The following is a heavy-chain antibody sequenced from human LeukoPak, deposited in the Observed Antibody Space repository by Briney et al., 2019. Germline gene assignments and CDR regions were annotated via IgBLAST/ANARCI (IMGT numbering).Heavy chain of an antibody. D-gene: IGHD6-13*01. CDR1: GYTLTGYY. Sequence: ASVKVSCKASGYTLTGYYMHWVRQAPGQGLEWMGWINPNSGGTNYAQKFQGRVTMTRDTSISTAYMELSRLRSDDTAVYYCARVALTAAGTMWANSHFDYWGQGTLVTVSS. V-gene: IGHV1-2*02. CDR3: ARVALTAAGTMWANSHFDY. CDR2: INPNSGGT. J-gene: IGHJ4*02.